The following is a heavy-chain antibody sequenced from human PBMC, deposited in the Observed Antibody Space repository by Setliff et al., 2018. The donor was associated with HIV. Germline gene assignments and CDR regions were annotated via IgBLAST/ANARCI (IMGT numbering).Heavy chain of an antibody. CDR2: IYYHGST. V-gene: IGHV4-34*01. CDR1: GGSFSGYY. D-gene: IGHD3-16*01. Sequence: SETLSLTCAVYGGSFSGYYWSWIRQPPGKGLEWIGTIYYHGSTYYNPSLKSRVTVSIDTSKNQFSLQLTSVTAADTAVYYCVNPSGAMGDFDSWGQGTLVTVSS. CDR3: VNPSGAMGDFDS. J-gene: IGHJ4*02.